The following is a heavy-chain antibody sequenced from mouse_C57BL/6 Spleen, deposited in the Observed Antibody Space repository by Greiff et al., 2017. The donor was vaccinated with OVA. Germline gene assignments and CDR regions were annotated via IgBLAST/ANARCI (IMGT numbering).Heavy chain of an antibody. CDR3: TRDYYYGSSYPHYFDY. D-gene: IGHD1-1*01. CDR1: GYTFTDYE. Sequence: VQLQQSGAELVRPGASVPLSCKASGYTFTDYEMHWVKQTPVHGLEWIGAIDPETGGTAYNQKFKGKAILTADKSSSTAYMELRSLTSEDSAVYYCTRDYYYGSSYPHYFDYWGQGTTLTVSS. V-gene: IGHV1-15*01. CDR2: IDPETGGT. J-gene: IGHJ2*01.